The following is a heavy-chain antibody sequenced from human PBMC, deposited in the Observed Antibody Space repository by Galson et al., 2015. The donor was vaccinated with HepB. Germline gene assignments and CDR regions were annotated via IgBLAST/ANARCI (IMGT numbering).Heavy chain of an antibody. Sequence: SLRLSCAASGFTFSSYGMHWVRQAPGKGLEWVAVISYDGSNKYYADSVKGRFTISRDNSKNTLYLQMNSLRAEDTAVYYCAKDGVLRYFDRLGWLDYWGQGTLVTVSS. V-gene: IGHV3-30*18. J-gene: IGHJ4*02. CDR2: ISYDGSNK. CDR1: GFTFSSYG. D-gene: IGHD3-9*01. CDR3: AKDGVLRYFDRLGWLDY.